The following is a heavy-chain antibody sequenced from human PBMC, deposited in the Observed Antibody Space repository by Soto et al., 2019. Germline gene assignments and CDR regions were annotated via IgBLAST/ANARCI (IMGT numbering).Heavy chain of an antibody. J-gene: IGHJ5*02. D-gene: IGHD2-8*01. CDR3: ASDANGVSSFAP. CDR2: VSYSGLT. Sequence: QVLLQESGPGLVKPSETLSLTCTVSGAAIGAHYWHWIRQPPGKGLEWIGYVSYSGLTQYNLSVSSRASISVDTSKNQVSLTLTSVTAADTAVYYCASDANGVSSFAPWGQGTRVIVSS. V-gene: IGHV4-59*11. CDR1: GAAIGAHY.